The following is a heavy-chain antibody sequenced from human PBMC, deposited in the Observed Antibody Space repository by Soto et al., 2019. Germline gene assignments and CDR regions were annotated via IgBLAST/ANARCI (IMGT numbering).Heavy chain of an antibody. D-gene: IGHD6-25*01. CDR2: IIPILGIA. Sequence: QVQLVQAGAEVKKPGSSVKVSCKASGGTFSSYTISWVRQAPGQGLEWMGRIIPILGIANYAQKFQGRVTITADKPTSTAYMDLSSLRSEDTAVYYCARGVAAANHFDYWGQGTLVTVSS. V-gene: IGHV1-69*02. CDR1: GGTFSSYT. J-gene: IGHJ4*02. CDR3: ARGVAAANHFDY.